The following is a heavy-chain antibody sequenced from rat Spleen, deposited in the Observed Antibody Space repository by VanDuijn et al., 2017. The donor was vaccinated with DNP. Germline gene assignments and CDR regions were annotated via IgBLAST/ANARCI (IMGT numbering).Heavy chain of an antibody. Sequence: EVQLVESGGGLVQPGRSLKLSCAASGFTFSDYYMAWVRQAPMKGLEWVAYISYDGGSTSYGDSVKGRFTISRDNAKNTLYLQMNSLRSEDTATYYCATGAYYFDSWGQGVMVTVSS. V-gene: IGHV5-20*01. CDR3: ATGAYYFDS. CDR2: ISYDGGST. CDR1: GFTFSDYY. J-gene: IGHJ2*01.